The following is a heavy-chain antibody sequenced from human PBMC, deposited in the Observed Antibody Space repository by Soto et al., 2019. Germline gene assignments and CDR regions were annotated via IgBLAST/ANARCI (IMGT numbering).Heavy chain of an antibody. D-gene: IGHD3-10*01. J-gene: IGHJ5*02. CDR1: GFTLQNYA. V-gene: IGHV3-23*01. CDR3: AKGKSTGDIDWFDP. CDR2: LIGGHYGT. Sequence: PSETLSLSCTASGFTLQNYAMAWVRQSPGKGLEWVSTLIGGHYGTAYSYSVKGRFTVSRDNSKNCLYLQTNSLGVEDTAMYFCAKGKSTGDIDWFDPWGQGSLVTVSS.